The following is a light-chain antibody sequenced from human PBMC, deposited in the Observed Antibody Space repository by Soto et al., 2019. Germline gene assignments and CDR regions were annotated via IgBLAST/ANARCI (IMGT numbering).Light chain of an antibody. CDR3: SSYAGSKNV. V-gene: IGLV2-8*01. J-gene: IGLJ1*01. CDR2: EVS. CDR1: SGDVGGYKY. Sequence: QSALTQPPSASGSPGQSVTISCTGTSGDVGGYKYVSWYQQHPGKAPKLMIYEVSKRPSGVPDRFSGSKSGNTASLTVSGLQAEDEADYYCSSYAGSKNVFGTGTKLTVL.